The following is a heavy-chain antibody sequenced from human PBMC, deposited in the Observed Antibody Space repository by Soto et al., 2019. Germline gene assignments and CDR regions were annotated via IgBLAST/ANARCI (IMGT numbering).Heavy chain of an antibody. CDR1: GGSISSSNW. CDR2: IYHSGST. J-gene: IGHJ4*02. Sequence: SETLSLTCAVSGGSISSSNWWSWVRQPPGKGLEWIGEIYHSGSTNYNPSLKSRVTISVDKSKNQFSLKLSSVTAADTAVYYCARGIVGGYSSSWDPYYFDYWGQGTLVTVS. CDR3: ARGIVGGYSSSWDPYYFDY. V-gene: IGHV4-4*02. D-gene: IGHD6-13*01.